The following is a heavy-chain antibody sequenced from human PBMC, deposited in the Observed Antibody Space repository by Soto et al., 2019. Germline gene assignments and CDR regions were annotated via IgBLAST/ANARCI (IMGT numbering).Heavy chain of an antibody. J-gene: IGHJ4*02. CDR2: ISGXNGNT. CDR1: GCTFTRYY. Sequence: GXSVKVSCKASGCTFTRYYISWVRQAPGQGLEWMXWISGXNGNTNYAQKXXGRVTMTXXXSKSTAYMELRSMRSDDTAVHYCAREGPTSLNWGQGTLVTVSS. V-gene: IGHV1-18*01. CDR3: AREGPTSLN. D-gene: IGHD2-2*01.